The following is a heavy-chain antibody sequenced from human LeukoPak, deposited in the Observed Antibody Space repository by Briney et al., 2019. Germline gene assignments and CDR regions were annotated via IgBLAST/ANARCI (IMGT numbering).Heavy chain of an antibody. D-gene: IGHD6-19*01. CDR3: ARGPVAGPLDY. CDR2: IYHSGST. V-gene: IGHV4-4*02. J-gene: IGHJ4*02. Sequence: RSETLSLTCAVSGGSISSSNWWSWVRQPPGKGLEWIGEIYHSGSTNYNPSLKSRVTILVDKSKNQFSLKLSSVTAADTAVYYCARGPVAGPLDYWGQGTLVTVSS. CDR1: GGSISSSNW.